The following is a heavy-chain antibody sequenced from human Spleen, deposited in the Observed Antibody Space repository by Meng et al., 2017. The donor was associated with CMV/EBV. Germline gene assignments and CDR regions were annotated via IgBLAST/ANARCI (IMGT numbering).Heavy chain of an antibody. Sequence: KVSCKASGYSFSSYDINGVRQATGQGPEWMGWMNPNSGNAGYAQQFQGRVTLTSNASISTAYMDLSSLTSDDTAVYYCMRGMVTPYWGQGTLVTVSS. J-gene: IGHJ4*02. V-gene: IGHV1-8*01. CDR1: GYSFSSYD. D-gene: IGHD4-23*01. CDR3: MRGMVTPY. CDR2: MNPNSGNA.